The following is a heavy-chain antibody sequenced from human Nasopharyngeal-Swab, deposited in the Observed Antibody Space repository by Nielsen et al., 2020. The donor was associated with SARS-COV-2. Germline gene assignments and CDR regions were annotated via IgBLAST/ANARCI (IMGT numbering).Heavy chain of an antibody. CDR3: ARARQGFAAFDI. V-gene: IGHV1-18*01. J-gene: IGHJ3*02. CDR2: ISAYNGNT. Sequence: GESLKISCKGSGYTFTSYGISWVRQAPGQGLEWMGWISAYNGNTNYAQKLQGRVTMTTDTSTSTAYMELRSLRSDDTAVYYCARARQGFAAFDIWGQGTMVTVSS. CDR1: GYTFTSYG. D-gene: IGHD3-3*01.